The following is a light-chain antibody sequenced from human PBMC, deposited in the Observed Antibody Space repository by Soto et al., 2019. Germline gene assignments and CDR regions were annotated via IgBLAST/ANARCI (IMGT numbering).Light chain of an antibody. CDR1: QSVSSSY. CDR3: QQYGSSRGT. Sequence: EIVLTQSPGTLSLSPGERATLSCRASQSVSSSYLAWYQQNRGQAPRLLIYGASSRAPGIPDRFGGSGSGSDFTLTISRLEPEDLAVYYCQQYGSSRGTFGQGTKVEIK. V-gene: IGKV3-20*01. CDR2: GAS. J-gene: IGKJ1*01.